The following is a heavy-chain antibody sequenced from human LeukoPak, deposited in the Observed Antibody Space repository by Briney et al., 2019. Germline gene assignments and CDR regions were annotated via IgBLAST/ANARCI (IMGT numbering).Heavy chain of an antibody. J-gene: IGHJ4*02. D-gene: IGHD6-19*01. V-gene: IGHV4-34*01. Sequence: PSETLSLTCAVYGGSFSGYYWTWIRQPPGKGLEWIGEINHSGSTNYNPSLKSRVTISVDTSKNQFSLKLSSVTAADTAVYYCARGKGSGWTFDYWGQGTLVSVHS. CDR3: ARGKGSGWTFDY. CDR1: GGSFSGYY. CDR2: INHSGST.